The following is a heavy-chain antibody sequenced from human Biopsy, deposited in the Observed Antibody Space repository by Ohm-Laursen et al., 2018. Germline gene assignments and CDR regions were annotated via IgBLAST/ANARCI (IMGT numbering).Heavy chain of an antibody. Sequence: SQTLSLTCAVYGGTYSGYYWSWIRQPPGKGLEWIGEVHHDGRANYNPSLKSRVTISGDMSKKQFSLKLSGVTAADTAVYYCARHPTGFWFDPWGQGTLVTVSS. CDR1: GGTYSGYY. V-gene: IGHV4-34*01. J-gene: IGHJ5*02. CDR2: VHHDGRA. CDR3: ARHPTGFWFDP.